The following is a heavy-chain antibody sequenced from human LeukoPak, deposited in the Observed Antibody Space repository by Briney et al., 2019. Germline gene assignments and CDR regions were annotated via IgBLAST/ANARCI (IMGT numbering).Heavy chain of an antibody. CDR3: AKAYYGSGSPLDWFDP. D-gene: IGHD3-10*01. J-gene: IGHJ5*02. V-gene: IGHV3-30*18. CDR1: GFTFSSYG. CDR2: ISYDGSKK. Sequence: GGSLRLSCAASGFTFSSYGMHWVRQAPGKGLEWVAIISYDGSKKYYGDSVKGRFTISRDNSKNTLYLQMNSLRAEDTAVYYCAKAYYGSGSPLDWFDPWGQGALVTVSS.